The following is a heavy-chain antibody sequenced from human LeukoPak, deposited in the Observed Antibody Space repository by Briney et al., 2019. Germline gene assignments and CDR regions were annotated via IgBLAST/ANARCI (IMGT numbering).Heavy chain of an antibody. J-gene: IGHJ6*03. Sequence: PGGSLRLSCAASGFIFTDYGMHWVRQAPGKGLEWLTFIRYDGSDKYYADSVKGRFTISRDNSKNTLYLQMNSLTSEDTAVYYCAASIVEYYYYMDVWGKGTTVTVSS. D-gene: IGHD1-26*01. CDR2: IRYDGSDK. CDR1: GFIFTDYG. CDR3: AASIVEYYYYMDV. V-gene: IGHV3-30*02.